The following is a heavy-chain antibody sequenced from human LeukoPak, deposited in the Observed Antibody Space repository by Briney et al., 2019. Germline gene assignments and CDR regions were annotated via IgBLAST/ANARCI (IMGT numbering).Heavy chain of an antibody. CDR2: ISSSGSTI. D-gene: IGHD4-23*01. CDR3: ARDGRGGHNDF. J-gene: IGHJ4*02. Sequence: GGSLRLSCAASGFTFSSYEMNWVRQAPGKGLEWVSYISSSGSTIYYADSVKGRFTISRDNAKNSLFLQMDGLRVDDTAVYFCARDGRGGHNDFWGQGTLITVSS. CDR1: GFTFSSYE. V-gene: IGHV3-48*03.